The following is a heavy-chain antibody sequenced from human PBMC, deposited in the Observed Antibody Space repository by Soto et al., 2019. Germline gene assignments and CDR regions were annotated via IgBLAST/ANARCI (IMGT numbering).Heavy chain of an antibody. CDR2: ISGYNGDT. Sequence: QVQLVQSGAEVKKPGASVKVSCKASGYIFSNYGISWVRQAPGQGPEWMGWISGYNGDTNYAQTLQGRVTMTTDTSTSTAYMELSSLRSDDTAVYYCARGGSSWSAEYYQHWGQGTLVIVSS. CDR3: ARGGSSWSAEYYQH. V-gene: IGHV1-18*01. D-gene: IGHD6-13*01. J-gene: IGHJ1*01. CDR1: GYIFSNYG.